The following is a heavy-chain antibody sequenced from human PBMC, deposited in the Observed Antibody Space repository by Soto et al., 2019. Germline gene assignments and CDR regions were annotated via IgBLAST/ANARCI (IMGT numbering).Heavy chain of an antibody. CDR3: AAQVGATRDDAFDI. J-gene: IGHJ3*02. D-gene: IGHD1-26*01. V-gene: IGHV1-46*03. Sequence: GASVKVSCKASGYTFTAYYMHWLRQAPGQGLAWVGMINPSDGTTAYAQKFQGRVTITADESTSTAYMELSSLRSEDTAVYYCAAQVGATRDDAFDIWGQGTMVTVSS. CDR2: INPSDGTT. CDR1: GYTFTAYY.